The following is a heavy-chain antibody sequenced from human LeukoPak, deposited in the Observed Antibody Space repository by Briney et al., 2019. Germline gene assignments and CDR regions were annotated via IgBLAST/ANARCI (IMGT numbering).Heavy chain of an antibody. Sequence: GGSLRLSCAASGFTFSSYWMHWVRQAPGKGLVWVSRINSDGSSTSYADSVKGRFTISRDNAKNTLYLQMNSLRAEDTAVYYCASLGHDYSNRWFDPWAREPWSPSPQ. CDR2: INSDGSST. CDR1: GFTFSSYW. J-gene: IGHJ5*02. CDR3: ASLGHDYSNRWFDP. V-gene: IGHV3-74*01. D-gene: IGHD4-11*01.